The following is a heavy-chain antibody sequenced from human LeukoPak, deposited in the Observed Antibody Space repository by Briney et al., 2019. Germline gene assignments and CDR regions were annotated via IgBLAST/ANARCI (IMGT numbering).Heavy chain of an antibody. CDR2: INHSGSS. CDR1: GGSFSGYY. D-gene: IGHD3-3*01. V-gene: IGHV4-34*01. J-gene: IGHJ4*02. Sequence: PSETLSLTCAVYGGSFSGYYWTWIRQPPGKGLEWIGEINHSGSSNYNPSLKSRVTISVDTSKNQFSLKLSSVTAADTAVYYCARERNDFWSGYPYYFDYWGQGTLVTVSS. CDR3: ARERNDFWSGYPYYFDY.